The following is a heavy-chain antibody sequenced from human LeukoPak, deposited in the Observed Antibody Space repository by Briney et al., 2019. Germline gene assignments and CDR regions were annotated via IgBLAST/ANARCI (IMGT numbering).Heavy chain of an antibody. J-gene: IGHJ4*02. CDR3: ARDLNYGGNSGFDY. CDR2: IYYSGST. V-gene: IGHV4-31*03. D-gene: IGHD4-23*01. CDR1: GGSISSGGYY. Sequence: SQTLSLTCTVSGGSISSGGYYWSWIRQHPGKGLEWIGYIYYSGSTYYNPSLKSRVTISADTSKNQFSLNLSSVTAADTAVYYCARDLNYGGNSGFDYWGQGTLVTVSS.